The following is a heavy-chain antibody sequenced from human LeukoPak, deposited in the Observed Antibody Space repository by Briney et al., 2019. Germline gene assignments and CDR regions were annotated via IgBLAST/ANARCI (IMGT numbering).Heavy chain of an antibody. CDR2: ISYDGSNK. CDR1: GFTFSSYG. D-gene: IGHD2-15*01. Sequence: GGSLRLSCAASGFTFSSYGMHWVRQAPGKGLEWVAVISYDGSNKYYADSVKGRFTISRDNSKNTLYLQMNSLRAEDTAVYYCARGTVVVVAAYFDYWGQGTLVTVSS. V-gene: IGHV3-30*03. J-gene: IGHJ4*02. CDR3: ARGTVVVVAAYFDY.